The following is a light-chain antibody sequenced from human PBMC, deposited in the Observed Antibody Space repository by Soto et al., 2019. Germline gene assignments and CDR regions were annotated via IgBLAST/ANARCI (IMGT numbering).Light chain of an antibody. CDR1: SSDVGGYNY. V-gene: IGLV2-14*01. J-gene: IGLJ3*02. CDR3: SSYTSSSTRV. CDR2: EVT. Sequence: QSALTQPASVSGSPGQSITISCTGTSSDVGGYNYVSWYQQHPGKAPKLIIYEVTNRPSGVSNRFSASKSANTASLTISGLQPEDEADYYCSSYTSSSTRVFGGGTKVTVL.